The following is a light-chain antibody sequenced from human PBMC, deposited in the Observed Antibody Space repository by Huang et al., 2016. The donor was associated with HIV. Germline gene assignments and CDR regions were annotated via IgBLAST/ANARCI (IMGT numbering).Light chain of an antibody. CDR1: QSVSSN. CDR3: QQYNNWPRT. CDR2: GAS. V-gene: IGKV3-15*01. J-gene: IGKJ1*01. Sequence: EIVMTQPPATLSASPGERATLSCRASQSVSSNLAWYQQKPGQAPRLLIYGASTRATGIPARFSGSGSGTEFNLTISSLQSEDFAVYYCQQYNNWPRTFGQGTKVEIK.